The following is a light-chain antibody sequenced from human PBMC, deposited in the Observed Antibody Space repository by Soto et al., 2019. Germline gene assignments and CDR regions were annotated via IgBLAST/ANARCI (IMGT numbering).Light chain of an antibody. CDR2: DTS. CDR1: QSISSY. V-gene: IGKV3-11*01. Sequence: EIVLTQSPATLSLSPGERATLSCRANQSISSYLGWYQQHPGQAPRLLIYDTSNRASGIPARFSGSGSGTDFTLTISSLKHEHFGVYYCQQRSNGITFGGGTKVEIK. CDR3: QQRSNGIT. J-gene: IGKJ4*01.